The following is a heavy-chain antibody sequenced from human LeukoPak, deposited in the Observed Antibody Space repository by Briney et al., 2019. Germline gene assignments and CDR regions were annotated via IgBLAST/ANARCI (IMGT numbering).Heavy chain of an antibody. V-gene: IGHV1-2*02. CDR1: GYTFTGCY. CDR2: INPNSGGT. CDR3: ARVQHYDFWSGYYLY. J-gene: IGHJ4*02. D-gene: IGHD3-3*01. Sequence: ASVKVSCKASGYTFTGCYMHWVRQAPGQGLEWMGWINPNSGGTNYAQKFQGRVTMTRETSISTAYMELSRLRSDDTAVYYCARVQHYDFWSGYYLYWGQGTLVTVSS.